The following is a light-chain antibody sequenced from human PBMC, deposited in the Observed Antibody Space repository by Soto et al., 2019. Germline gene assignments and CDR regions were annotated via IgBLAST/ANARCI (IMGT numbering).Light chain of an antibody. Sequence: DIQMTQSPSSLSASVGDRVTITCRASQDISIYLAWYQQQPGKNPRLLIYAASTLQSGVPSRFSGSSSGTDFTLSISSLQPEDVATYYCQKYNSAPPTFGEGTLLEIK. CDR1: QDISIY. V-gene: IGKV1-27*01. CDR2: AAS. J-gene: IGKJ5*01. CDR3: QKYNSAPPT.